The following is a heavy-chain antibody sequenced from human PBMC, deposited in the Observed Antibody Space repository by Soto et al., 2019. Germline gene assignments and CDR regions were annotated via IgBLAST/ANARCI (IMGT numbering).Heavy chain of an antibody. Sequence: ASVNVSCKASGYTFTSYAISWVRQAPGQGLEWMGWISVYEGNTKYAQKFQGRVTMTTDTSTNTAYMELRSLRSDDTAVYYCARDGVAVTTGISGYWGQGTLVTVSS. V-gene: IGHV1-18*01. J-gene: IGHJ4*02. CDR1: GYTFTSYA. D-gene: IGHD4-4*01. CDR2: ISVYEGNT. CDR3: ARDGVAVTTGISGY.